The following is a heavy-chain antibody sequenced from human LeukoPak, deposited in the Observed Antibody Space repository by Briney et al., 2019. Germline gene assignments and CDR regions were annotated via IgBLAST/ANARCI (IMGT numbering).Heavy chain of an antibody. D-gene: IGHD6-13*01. CDR1: GYTFTSYG. CDR3: ARVGSSWYGDY. CDR2: ISTYNGNT. J-gene: IGHJ4*02. Sequence: GSSVKVSCKASGYTFTSYGFIWVRQAPGQGLEWMGWISTYNGNTNYAQKLQGRVTMTTDTSTSTAYMELRSLRSDDTAMYYCARVGSSWYGDYWGQGTLVTVSS. V-gene: IGHV1-18*01.